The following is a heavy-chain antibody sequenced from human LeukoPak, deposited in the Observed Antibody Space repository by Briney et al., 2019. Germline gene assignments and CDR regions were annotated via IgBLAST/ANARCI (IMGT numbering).Heavy chain of an antibody. D-gene: IGHD5-24*01. CDR3: AREKLRDGAFDI. V-gene: IGHV3-21*01. J-gene: IGHJ3*02. Sequence: PGGSLRLSCAASGFTFSSYAMSWVRQAPGKGLEWVSSISSSSSYIYYADSVKGRFTISRDNAKNSLYLQMNSLRAEDTAVYYCAREKLRDGAFDIWGQGTMVTVSS. CDR2: ISSSSSYI. CDR1: GFTFSSYA.